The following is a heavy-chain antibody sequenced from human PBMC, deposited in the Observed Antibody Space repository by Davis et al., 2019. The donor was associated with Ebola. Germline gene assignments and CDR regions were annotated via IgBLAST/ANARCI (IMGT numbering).Heavy chain of an antibody. J-gene: IGHJ4*02. V-gene: IGHV3-23*01. CDR1: GFSVSKKC. CDR3: AREIGGSGWYSVDY. Sequence: GGSLRLSCAASGFSVSKKCMDWVRPAPGKGLEWVSAIRPSGDKTYYTDSVKGRFGISRDNSKNMLYLEMNSLRAEDTALYYCAREIGGSGWYSVDYWGQGTLVTVSA. CDR2: IRPSGDKT. D-gene: IGHD6-19*01.